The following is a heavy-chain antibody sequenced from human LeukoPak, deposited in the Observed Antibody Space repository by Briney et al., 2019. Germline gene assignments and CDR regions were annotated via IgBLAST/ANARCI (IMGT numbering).Heavy chain of an antibody. J-gene: IGHJ4*01. V-gene: IGHV3-23*01. CDR1: GFTFGSYA. Sequence: GGSLRLPCAASGFTFGSYAMSWVRQAPGKGLEWVSAISGNAGSTHYADFVKGRFTISRDNSKNTLYQQMNSLRAEDTAVYYCARDGGGRYYYDSSGYYYWGHGTLVTVSS. CDR2: ISGNAGST. CDR3: ARDGGGRYYYDSSGYYY. D-gene: IGHD3-22*01.